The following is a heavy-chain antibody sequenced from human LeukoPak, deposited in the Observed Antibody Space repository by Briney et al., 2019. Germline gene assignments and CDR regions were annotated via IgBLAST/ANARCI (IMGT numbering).Heavy chain of an antibody. D-gene: IGHD6-19*01. V-gene: IGHV3-53*01. CDR3: AREASGWYSGYIDY. Sequence: GGSLRLSCAASGFPVSSDYMNWVRQAPGKGLEWVSIIYSDGSTYYADSVKGRFTISRDNSKNTLYLQMNSLRAEDTAVYYCAREASGWYSGYIDYWGQGTLVTVSS. J-gene: IGHJ4*02. CDR1: GFPVSSDY. CDR2: IYSDGST.